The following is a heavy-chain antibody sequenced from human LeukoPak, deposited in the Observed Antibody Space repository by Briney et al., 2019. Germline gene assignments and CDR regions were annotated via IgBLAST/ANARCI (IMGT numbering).Heavy chain of an antibody. D-gene: IGHD3-3*01. CDR3: ARDPPYYDFWSDDAYYFDY. V-gene: IGHV3-21*01. CDR2: ISSSSSYI. Sequence: GGSLRLSCAASGFTFSSYSMNWVRQAPGKGLEWVSSISSSSSYIYYADSVKGRFTISRDNAMNSLYLQMNSLRAEDTAVYYCARDPPYYDFWSDDAYYFDYWGQGTLVTVSS. CDR1: GFTFSSYS. J-gene: IGHJ4*02.